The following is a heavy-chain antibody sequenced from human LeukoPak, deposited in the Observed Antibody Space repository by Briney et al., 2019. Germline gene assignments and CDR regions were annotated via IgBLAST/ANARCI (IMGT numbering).Heavy chain of an antibody. CDR2: IKQDGSEK. J-gene: IGHJ4*02. Sequence: GGSLRLSCAASGFTFSTYWMSWVRQAPGKGLEWVANIKQDGSEKNYVDSVLGRFTISRDNAENSLYLQMNSLRAEDTAVYYCARGGTTATARDYFDYWGQGTLVTVSS. D-gene: IGHD4-11*01. CDR1: GFTFSTYW. CDR3: ARGGTTATARDYFDY. V-gene: IGHV3-7*01.